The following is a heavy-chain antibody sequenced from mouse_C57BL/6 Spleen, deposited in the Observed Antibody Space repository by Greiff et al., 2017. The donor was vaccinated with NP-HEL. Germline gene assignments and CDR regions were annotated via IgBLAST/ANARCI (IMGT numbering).Heavy chain of an antibody. CDR3: ARDGNYRFAY. V-gene: IGHV5-17*01. CDR1: GFTFSDYG. D-gene: IGHD2-1*01. J-gene: IGHJ3*01. Sequence: EVQRVESGGGLVKPGGSLKLSCAASGFTFSDYGMHWVRQAPEKGLEWVAYISSGSSTIYYADTVKGRSTISRDNAKNTLFLQMTSLRSEDTAMYYCARDGNYRFAYWGQGTLVTVSA. CDR2: ISSGSSTI.